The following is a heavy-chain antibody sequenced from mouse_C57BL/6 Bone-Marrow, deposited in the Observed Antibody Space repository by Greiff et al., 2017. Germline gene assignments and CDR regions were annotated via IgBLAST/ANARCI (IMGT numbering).Heavy chain of an antibody. D-gene: IGHD2-4*01. CDR1: GFTFSSYA. CDR2: ISDGGSYT. V-gene: IGHV5-4*01. J-gene: IGHJ4*01. CDR3: ARDGDYDWLYYAMDY. Sequence: DVKLVESGGGLVKPGGSLKLSCAASGFTFSSYAMSWVRQTPEKRLEWVATISDGGSYTYYPDNVKGRFTISRDNAKNNLYLQMSHLKSEDTAMYDCARDGDYDWLYYAMDYWGQGTSVTVSS.